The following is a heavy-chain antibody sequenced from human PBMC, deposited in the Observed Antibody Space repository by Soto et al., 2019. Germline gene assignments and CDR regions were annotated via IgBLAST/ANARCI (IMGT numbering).Heavy chain of an antibody. V-gene: IGHV3-7*01. Sequence: PGGSLRSSFAASGFAFSSYWMSWVRQAPGEVLGWVANIKKDGIEEYYVDSVKGRFTISRDISNKSLYLQMNSLRAEHTAVYYCAPSSDIGYIFKFWGHGALVTVST. D-gene: IGHD2-15*01. CDR1: GFAFSSYW. CDR2: IKKDGIEE. CDR3: APSSDIGYIFKF. J-gene: IGHJ4*03.